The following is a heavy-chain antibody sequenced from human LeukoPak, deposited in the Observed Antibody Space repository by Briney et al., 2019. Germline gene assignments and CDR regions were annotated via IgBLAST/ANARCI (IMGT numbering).Heavy chain of an antibody. CDR2: INHSGST. CDR1: GGSFSGYY. CDR3: ARVTRWLRTLDY. J-gene: IGHJ4*02. V-gene: IGHV4-34*01. D-gene: IGHD5-12*01. Sequence: PEALSLTCALYGGSFSGYYWSWVRQPPGKGVEWGGEINHSGSTNYNLFIKSGVTISVDTSKNQFSLKLSSVTAADTAVYYCARVTRWLRTLDYWGQGTLVTVSS.